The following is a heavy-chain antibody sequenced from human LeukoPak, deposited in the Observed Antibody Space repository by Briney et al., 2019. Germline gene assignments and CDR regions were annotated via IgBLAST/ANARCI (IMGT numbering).Heavy chain of an antibody. J-gene: IGHJ3*02. D-gene: IGHD1-1*01. V-gene: IGHV4-59*08. CDR1: GGSISSYY. CDR2: IYYSGST. CDR3: ARQERINRNAFDI. Sequence: SETLSLTCTVSGGSISSYYWSWIRQPPGKGLEWIGYIYYSGSTNYNPSLKSRVTISVDTSKNQFSLKLSSVTAADTAVYYCARQERINRNAFDIWGQGTMVTVSS.